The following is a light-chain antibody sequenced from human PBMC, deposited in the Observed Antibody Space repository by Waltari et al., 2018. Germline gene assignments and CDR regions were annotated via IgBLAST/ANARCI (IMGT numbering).Light chain of an antibody. CDR2: WAS. Sequence: DIVMTQSPDSLAVSLGERATINCKSSQNLLYSSNNKNYLAWYQQKPGQPPKLLIYWASTREFGVPDRFSGSGSETDFTLTISSLQAGDVAVYYCQQYYTTPPYTFGQGTKLEIK. CDR1: QNLLYSSNNKNY. J-gene: IGKJ2*01. V-gene: IGKV4-1*01. CDR3: QQYYTTPPYT.